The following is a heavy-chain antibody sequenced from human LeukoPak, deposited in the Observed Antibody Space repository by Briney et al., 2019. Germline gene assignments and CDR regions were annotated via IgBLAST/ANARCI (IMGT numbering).Heavy chain of an antibody. V-gene: IGHV4-4*07. Sequence: SETLSLTCTVSGGSLSNSYWSWIRQPAGEGLEWIGRVYTRGNTDYNPSLKSRVTMSIDASKNQFSLKLSSVTAADTAVYYCARDIWNGGRWFDPWGQGTLVIVSS. CDR3: ARDIWNGGRWFDP. CDR2: VYTRGNT. J-gene: IGHJ5*02. CDR1: GGSLSNSY. D-gene: IGHD1-1*01.